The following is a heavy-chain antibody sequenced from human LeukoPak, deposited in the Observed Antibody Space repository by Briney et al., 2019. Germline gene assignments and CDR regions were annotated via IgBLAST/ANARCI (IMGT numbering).Heavy chain of an antibody. CDR2: IWHDGDTT. CDR1: GFTFNNYG. V-gene: IGHV3-33*03. D-gene: IGHD1-1*01. Sequence: GTSLRLSCAASGFTFNNYGMHWVRQAPGKGLEWVAVIWHDGDTTFYADSVKGRFTISRDKSKNTLYQEMNSLRAEDTALYYCVKDSTARASNLPDYWGQGTLVTVSS. CDR3: VKDSTARASNLPDY. J-gene: IGHJ4*02.